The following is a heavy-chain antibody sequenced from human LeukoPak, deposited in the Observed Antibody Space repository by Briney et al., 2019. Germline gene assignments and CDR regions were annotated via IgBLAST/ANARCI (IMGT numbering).Heavy chain of an antibody. Sequence: GGSLRLSCAASGFTFSTNWMTWVRQARGKGLEWVANINQDGSEKYYVDSVKGRFTVSRDNAKNSLYLQMNSLRAEDTAVYFCARNFDWGQGTLVTVSS. CDR3: ARNFD. CDR1: GFTFSTNW. CDR2: INQDGSEK. V-gene: IGHV3-7*05. J-gene: IGHJ4*02.